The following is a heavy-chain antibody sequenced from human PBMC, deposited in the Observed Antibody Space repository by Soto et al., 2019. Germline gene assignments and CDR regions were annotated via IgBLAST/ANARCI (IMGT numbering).Heavy chain of an antibody. J-gene: IGHJ4*02. V-gene: IGHV3-30-3*01. CDR3: ATDPAPQDIYNWSGYFQFVY. CDR2: ISYDGDHK. D-gene: IGHD3-9*01. CDR1: GFSFSTYA. Sequence: PGGSLGLSCAASGFSFSTYAMHWLRQTPGKGLEWVAVISYDGDHKYYTDSGKGRFTISRDNSKNTLYLLMNSLRSEDTAIYYSATDPAPQDIYNWSGYFQFVYSVQGTLVSDSS.